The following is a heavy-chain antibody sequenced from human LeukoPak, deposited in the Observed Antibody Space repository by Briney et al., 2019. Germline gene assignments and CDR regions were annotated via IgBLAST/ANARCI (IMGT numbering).Heavy chain of an antibody. V-gene: IGHV3-7*01. Sequence: PGGSLRLSCAASGFTFSYHWVTWVRQAPGKGLEWVANIRQDGSDLHYVDSVKGRFTISRDNAKNSLYLQMNNLRVEDTATYFCARDRGHYRCDYWGQGTLVTVSS. D-gene: IGHD1-14*01. J-gene: IGHJ4*02. CDR2: IRQDGSDL. CDR3: ARDRGHYRCDY. CDR1: GFTFSYHW.